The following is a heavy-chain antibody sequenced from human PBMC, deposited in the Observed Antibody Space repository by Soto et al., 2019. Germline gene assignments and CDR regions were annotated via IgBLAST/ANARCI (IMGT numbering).Heavy chain of an antibody. D-gene: IGHD6-19*01. CDR3: ARKWGTYSSASLDY. V-gene: IGHV3-30*04. CDR1: GFSFTHYT. J-gene: IGHJ4*02. CDR2: MSYDGTNV. Sequence: GGSLRLSCAASGFSFTHYTINWVRQAPGKGLEWVAVMSYDGTNVYYADSVKGRFTISRDNSKSTAYLQMNSLTPEDTALYYCARKWGTYSSASLDYWGRGTLVTVSS.